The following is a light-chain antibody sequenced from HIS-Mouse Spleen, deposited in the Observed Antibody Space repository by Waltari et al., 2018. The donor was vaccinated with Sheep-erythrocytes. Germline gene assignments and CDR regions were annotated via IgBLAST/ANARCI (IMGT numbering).Light chain of an antibody. CDR2: DVS. Sequence: QSALTQPRSVSGSPGQSVTISCTGTSSDVGGYNHFSWYQQHPGKAPKPMIYDVSKRPSGVPDRFSGSKSGNTASLTISGLQAEDEADYYCCSYAGSYNHVFATGTKVTVL. CDR3: CSYAGSYNHV. V-gene: IGLV2-11*01. CDR1: SSDVGGYNH. J-gene: IGLJ1*01.